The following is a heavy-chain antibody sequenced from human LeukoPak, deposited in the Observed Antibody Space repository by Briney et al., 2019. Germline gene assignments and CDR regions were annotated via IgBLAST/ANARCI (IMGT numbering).Heavy chain of an antibody. CDR1: GYTFTGYY. CDR2: INPNSGGT. Sequence: ASVKVSCKASGYTFTGYYMHWVRQAPGQGLEWMGWINPNSGGTNYAQKFQGRVTMTRDTSISTAYMERSRLRSDDTAVYYCARSYYYGSGSYPWFDPWGQGTLVTVSS. V-gene: IGHV1-2*02. J-gene: IGHJ5*02. D-gene: IGHD3-10*01. CDR3: ARSYYYGSGSYPWFDP.